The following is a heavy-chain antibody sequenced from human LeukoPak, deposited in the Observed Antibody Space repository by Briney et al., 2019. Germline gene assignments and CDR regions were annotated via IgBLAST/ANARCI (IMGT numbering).Heavy chain of an antibody. V-gene: IGHV6-1*01. J-gene: IGHJ3*02. CDR2: TYYRSKWSN. CDR1: GDSVSNNSAA. Sequence: SQTLSLTCAIFGDSVSNNSAAWNWIRQSPSRGLEWLGRTYYRSKWSNGYAVSVKSRITISPDTSKNQFSLQLNSVTPEDPAVYYCARGGGAFDIWGQGTMVTVSS. CDR3: ARGGGAFDI.